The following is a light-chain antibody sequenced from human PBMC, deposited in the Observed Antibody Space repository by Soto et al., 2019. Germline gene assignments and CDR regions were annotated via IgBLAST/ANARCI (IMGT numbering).Light chain of an antibody. CDR2: GAS. J-gene: IGKJ5*01. V-gene: IGKV3-20*01. CDR1: QTVSSNY. Sequence: EIILTQSPDTLSLSPGERATLSCRASQTVSSNYLAWCQQRPGQAPRLLIYGASTRAAGIPDRFSGSGSGKDFAHTITSREPDDSAVYLCQQYTSTPTTLGQVTRLEI. CDR3: QQYTSTPTT.